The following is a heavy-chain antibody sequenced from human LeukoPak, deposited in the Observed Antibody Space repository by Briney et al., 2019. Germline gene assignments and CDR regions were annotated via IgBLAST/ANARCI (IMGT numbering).Heavy chain of an antibody. V-gene: IGHV4-34*01. CDR1: GGSFSGYY. Sequence: SETLSLTCAVYGGSFSGYYWSWIRQPPGKGLEWIGEINHSGSTNYNPSLKSRVTISVDTSKNQFSLKLSSVTAADTAVYYCARDRGDYYDSSNAFDIWGQGTMVTVSS. J-gene: IGHJ3*02. CDR3: ARDRGDYYDSSNAFDI. D-gene: IGHD3-22*01. CDR2: INHSGST.